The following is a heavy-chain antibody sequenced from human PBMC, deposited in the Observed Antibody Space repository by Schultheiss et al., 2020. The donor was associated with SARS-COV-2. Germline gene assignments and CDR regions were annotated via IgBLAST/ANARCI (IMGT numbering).Heavy chain of an antibody. CDR3: ATSSGPFYGDPPDY. Sequence: GGSLRLSCAASGFTFSSYWMSWVRQAPGRGLEWVSAISGSGGSTYYADSVKGRFTISRDNAKNSLYLQMNSLRAEDTAVYYCATSSGPFYGDPPDYWGQGTLVTVSS. CDR2: ISGSGGST. CDR1: GFTFSSYW. J-gene: IGHJ4*02. V-gene: IGHV3-23*01. D-gene: IGHD4-17*01.